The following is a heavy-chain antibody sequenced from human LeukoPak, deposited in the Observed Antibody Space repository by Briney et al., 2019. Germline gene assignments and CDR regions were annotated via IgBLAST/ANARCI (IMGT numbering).Heavy chain of an antibody. CDR3: ARETKDAFDI. J-gene: IGHJ3*02. Sequence: GGSLRLSFAASGFTFSSYDIHSVRQATGKGLEWVSAIGTAGDTYYPGSVKGRFTISRENAKNSLYLQMNSLRAGDTAVYYCARETKDAFDIWGQGTMVTVS. CDR2: IGTAGDT. V-gene: IGHV3-13*01. CDR1: GFTFSSYD.